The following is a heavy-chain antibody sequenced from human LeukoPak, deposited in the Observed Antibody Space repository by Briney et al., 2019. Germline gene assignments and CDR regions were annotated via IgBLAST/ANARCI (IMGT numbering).Heavy chain of an antibody. Sequence: SETLSLTCTVSGGSISSSSYYWGWIRQPPGKGLEWIGSIYYSGSTYYNPSLKSRVTISIDTSKNQFSLKLSSVTAADTAVYYCAKCDANYYDSSGYPHYYYYGMDVWGQGTTVTVSS. CDR3: AKCDANYYDSSGYPHYYYYGMDV. CDR1: GGSISSSSYY. D-gene: IGHD3-22*01. CDR2: IYYSGST. J-gene: IGHJ6*02. V-gene: IGHV4-39*01.